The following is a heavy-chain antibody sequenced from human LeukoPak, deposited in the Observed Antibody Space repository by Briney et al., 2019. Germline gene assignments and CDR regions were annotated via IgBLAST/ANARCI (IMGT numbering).Heavy chain of an antibody. V-gene: IGHV3-23*01. D-gene: IGHD6-13*01. CDR2: ISGSGGST. Sequence: GGSLRLSCAASGFTFSSYAMSWVRQAPGKGLEWVSSISGSGGSTYYADSVKGRVTISRDNSKNTLYMQMNSLRAEDTAVYYCAKAGGSSSWYSELDYWGQGTLVTVSS. J-gene: IGHJ4*02. CDR1: GFTFSSYA. CDR3: AKAGGSSSWYSELDY.